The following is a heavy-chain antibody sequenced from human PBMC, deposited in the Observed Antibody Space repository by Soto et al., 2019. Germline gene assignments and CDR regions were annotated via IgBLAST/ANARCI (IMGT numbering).Heavy chain of an antibody. Sequence: GASVKVSCKASGYTFTSYDINWVRQATGQGLEWMGWMNPNSGNTGYAQKFQGRVTMTRNTSISTAYMELSSLRSGDTAVYYCARGLWFGELWDPWGQGTLVTVSS. CDR2: MNPNSGNT. J-gene: IGHJ5*02. V-gene: IGHV1-8*01. CDR1: GYTFTSYD. CDR3: ARGLWFGELWDP. D-gene: IGHD3-10*01.